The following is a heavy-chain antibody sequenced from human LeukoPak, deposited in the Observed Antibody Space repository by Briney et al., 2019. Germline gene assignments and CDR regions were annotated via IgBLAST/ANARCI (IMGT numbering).Heavy chain of an antibody. D-gene: IGHD2-21*01. Sequence: GESLKISCKGSGYSFTSYWIGWVRQMPGKSLEWMGIIYPGDSDTRYSPSFQGQVTISADKSISTAYLQWSSLKASDTAMYYCARLRLVSSTRSYYFDYWGQGTLVTVSS. J-gene: IGHJ4*02. CDR2: IYPGDSDT. CDR3: ARLRLVSSTRSYYFDY. V-gene: IGHV5-51*01. CDR1: GYSFTSYW.